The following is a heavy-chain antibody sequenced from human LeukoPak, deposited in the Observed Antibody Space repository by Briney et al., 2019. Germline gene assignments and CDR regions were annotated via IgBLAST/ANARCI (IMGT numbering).Heavy chain of an antibody. Sequence: PSETLSLTCTDSGGSISSYYWSWIRQSPGKGLEWIGYIHSGGSTNSNPSLKSRVTISVDTSKNQISLTVRSVTAADTAVYYCARGVINSGRGFDPWGQGTLVTVSS. J-gene: IGHJ5*02. CDR2: IHSGGST. CDR1: GGSISSYY. V-gene: IGHV4-4*09. CDR3: ARGVINSGRGFDP. D-gene: IGHD3-16*02.